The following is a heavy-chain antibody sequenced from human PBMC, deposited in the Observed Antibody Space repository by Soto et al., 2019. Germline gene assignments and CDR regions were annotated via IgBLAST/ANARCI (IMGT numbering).Heavy chain of an antibody. J-gene: IGHJ4*02. Sequence: KVSCQSSGCPFSSYTVSWLRHIPGQGLEWMGGIIPDFGTTNYAQRFQGRVSITADESPNTVFMELTTLTAEDTAVYYCARSHSTTNVAVAGPDYYFGLWGRGTLVTVSS. CDR3: ARSHSTTNVAVAGPDYYFGL. V-gene: IGHV1-69*01. CDR2: IIPDFGTT. D-gene: IGHD6-19*01. CDR1: GCPFSSYT.